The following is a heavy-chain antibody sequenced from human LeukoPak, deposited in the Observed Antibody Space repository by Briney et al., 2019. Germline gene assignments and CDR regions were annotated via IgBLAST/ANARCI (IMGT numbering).Heavy chain of an antibody. V-gene: IGHV3-23*01. CDR2: ISGSGGST. CDR3: AKGEWFFYYFDY. Sequence: GGSLRLSCAASGFTFSTYGMSWVRQAPGKGLEWVSAISGSGGSTYYADSVKGRFTISGDNSKNTLHLQMNSLRAEDTAVYYCAKGEWFFYYFDYWGQGTLVSVSS. J-gene: IGHJ4*02. CDR1: GFTFSTYG. D-gene: IGHD3-3*01.